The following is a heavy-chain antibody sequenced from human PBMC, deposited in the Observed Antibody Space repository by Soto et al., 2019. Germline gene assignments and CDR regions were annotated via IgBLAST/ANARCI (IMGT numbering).Heavy chain of an antibody. J-gene: IGHJ6*02. CDR2: ISGSGGST. CDR1: GFTFSSYA. CDR3: AKGPQWLVLYYYGMDV. Sequence: PGGSLRLSCAASGFTFSSYAMSWVRQAPGKGLEWVSAISGSGGSTYYADSVKGRFTISGDNSKNTLYLQMNSLRAEDTAVYYCAKGPQWLVLYYYGMDVWGQGTTVTVSS. D-gene: IGHD6-19*01. V-gene: IGHV3-23*01.